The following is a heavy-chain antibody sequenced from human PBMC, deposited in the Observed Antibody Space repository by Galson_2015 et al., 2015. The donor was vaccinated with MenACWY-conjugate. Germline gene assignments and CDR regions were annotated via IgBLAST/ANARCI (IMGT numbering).Heavy chain of an antibody. CDR3: ARHPPGGRGMDV. V-gene: IGHV5-51*01. CDR1: GYSFSNYW. Sequence: QSGAEVKKPGESLKISCKGSGYSFSNYWIAWVRQMPGKGLQWMGLIDPINSNIRYSPSFQGQVTISADESISTAYLQWSSLKASDTAMYYCARHPPGGRGMDVWGRGTTVTVSS. D-gene: IGHD1-26*01. J-gene: IGHJ6*02. CDR2: IDPINSNI.